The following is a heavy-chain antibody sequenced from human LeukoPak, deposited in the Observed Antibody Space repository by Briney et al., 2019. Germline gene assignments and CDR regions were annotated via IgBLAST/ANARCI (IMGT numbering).Heavy chain of an antibody. V-gene: IGHV4-59*01. CDR1: GGSISSYY. CDR2: IYYSGST. D-gene: IGHD3-22*01. CDR3: ARDGYYHDSSGYSP. J-gene: IGHJ5*02. Sequence: SETLSLTCTVSGGSISSYYWSWIRQPPGKGLKWIGYIYYSGSTNYNPSLKSRVTISVDTSKNQFSLKLSSVTAADTAVYYCARDGYYHDSSGYSPWGQGTLVTVSS.